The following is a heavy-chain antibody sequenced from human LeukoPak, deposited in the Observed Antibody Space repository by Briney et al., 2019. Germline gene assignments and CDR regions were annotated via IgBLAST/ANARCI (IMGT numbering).Heavy chain of an antibody. CDR2: ISYDGSVE. J-gene: IGHJ4*02. Sequence: GGSLRLSCAASGFTFSNYAMHWVRQAPGKGLEWVALISYDGSVEKNAASVKGRFTISRDNSKNTLYLQVNSLRTEDTAVYYCARALGSSWDSSLDSWGQGTLVPVSS. CDR1: GFTFSNYA. V-gene: IGHV3-30*04. D-gene: IGHD6-13*01. CDR3: ARALGSSWDSSLDS.